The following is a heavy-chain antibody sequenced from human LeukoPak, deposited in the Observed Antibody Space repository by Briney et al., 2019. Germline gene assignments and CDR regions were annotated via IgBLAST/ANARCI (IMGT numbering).Heavy chain of an antibody. J-gene: IGHJ4*02. CDR1: GGTFSSYA. V-gene: IGHV1-69*05. Sequence: SVKVSCKASGGTFSSYAISWVRQAPGQGLEWMGRIIPIFGTANYAQKFQGRVTITTDESTSTAYMELSSLRSEDTAVYYCARSGISNYDFWSGPFDYWGQGTLFTVSS. D-gene: IGHD3-3*01. CDR2: IIPIFGTA. CDR3: ARSGISNYDFWSGPFDY.